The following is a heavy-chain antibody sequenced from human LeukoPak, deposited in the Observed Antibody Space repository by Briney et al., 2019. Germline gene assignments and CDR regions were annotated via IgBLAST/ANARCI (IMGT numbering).Heavy chain of an antibody. CDR2: IKQDGSEE. Sequence: GGSLRLFCAGSGFMFGRYSRSCVSQAPGKGLEAGVNIKQDGSEEYYVDSVKGRFTISRDNAKNSLYLQMNSLRAEDTAVYYCARDLGPGQYYYYYIDVWGKGTTVTVSS. V-gene: IGHV3-7*01. J-gene: IGHJ6*03. CDR1: GFMFGRYS. CDR3: ARDLGPGQYYYYYIDV.